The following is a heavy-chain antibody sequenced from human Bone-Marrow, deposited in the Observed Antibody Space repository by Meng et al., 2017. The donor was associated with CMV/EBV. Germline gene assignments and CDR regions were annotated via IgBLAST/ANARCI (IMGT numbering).Heavy chain of an antibody. CDR3: ARGVTYYYDSSGYYYFRSRQGKFDY. V-gene: IGHV4-39*07. CDR2: VYYSGST. Sequence: GSLRLSCPVSDGSFGGSRYYWGWIRQPPGKGLEWIGSVYYSGSTYYNPSLKSRVTISVDTSKNQFSLKLSSVTAADTAVYYCARGVTYYYDSSGYYYFRSRQGKFDYWGQGTLVTVSS. D-gene: IGHD3-22*01. CDR1: DGSFGGSRYY. J-gene: IGHJ4*02.